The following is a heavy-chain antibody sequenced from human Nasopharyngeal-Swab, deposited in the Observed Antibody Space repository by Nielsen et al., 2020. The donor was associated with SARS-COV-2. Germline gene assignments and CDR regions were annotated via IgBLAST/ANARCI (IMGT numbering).Heavy chain of an antibody. Sequence: GGSLRLSCTTSGFTFDTYSMNWVRQAPGKGPEWLSYISSSSGTIYYADSVKGRFTISRDNAKNSLYLQMNSLRDEDTAVYYCARDPNGSYYFRPDAFDIWGQGIMVNVSS. D-gene: IGHD1-26*01. CDR2: ISSSSGTI. V-gene: IGHV3-48*02. CDR1: GFTFDTYS. J-gene: IGHJ3*02. CDR3: ARDPNGSYYFRPDAFDI.